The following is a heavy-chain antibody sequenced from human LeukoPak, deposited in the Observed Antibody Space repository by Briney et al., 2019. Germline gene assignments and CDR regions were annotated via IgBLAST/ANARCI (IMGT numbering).Heavy chain of an antibody. CDR2: ISAYNGNT. Sequence: ASVTLSCKASGYTFTSYGISWVRQAPGQGLEWMGWISAYNGNTNYAQKLEGRVTMTTDTSTSTAYMELRSLRSDDTAVYYCAREYCRGGSCFDPWGQGTLVTVSS. D-gene: IGHD2-15*01. CDR1: GYTFTSYG. V-gene: IGHV1-18*01. J-gene: IGHJ5*02. CDR3: AREYCRGGSCFDP.